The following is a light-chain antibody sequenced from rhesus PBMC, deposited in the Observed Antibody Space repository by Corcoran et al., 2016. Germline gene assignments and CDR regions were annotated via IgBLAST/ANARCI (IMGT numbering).Light chain of an antibody. Sequence: QSAPTQPPSVSGSLGPSVTISCTGTNNDIGNYNYVSWYQQHPGKAPKVMIYGVSYRPSGVSDRFSGSKSGNTASLTVSGLLAEDEADYYCYSYTTSRTFVFGTGTRLTVL. CDR2: GVS. J-gene: IGLJ1*01. V-gene: IGLV2S7*01. CDR3: YSYTTSRTFV. CDR1: NNDIGNYNY.